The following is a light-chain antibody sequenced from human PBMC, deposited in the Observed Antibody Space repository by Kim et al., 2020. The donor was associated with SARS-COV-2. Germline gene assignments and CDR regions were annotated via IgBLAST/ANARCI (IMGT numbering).Light chain of an antibody. CDR3: QQYSNSWT. V-gene: IGKV3-15*01. CDR1: QSVSNN. J-gene: IGKJ1*01. Sequence: SVSPGESATLFCRASQSVSNNLAWYQQKPGQAPRLLIYGASTRATGIPARFSGSGSGTEFTLTISSLQSEDFAVYCCQQYSNSWTFGQGTKVDIK. CDR2: GAS.